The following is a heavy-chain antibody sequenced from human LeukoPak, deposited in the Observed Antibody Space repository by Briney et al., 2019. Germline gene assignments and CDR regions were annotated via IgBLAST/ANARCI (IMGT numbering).Heavy chain of an antibody. CDR2: IIPIFGTA. CDR3: ATEDTSSDNYYYYGMDV. Sequence: AASVKVSCKASGGTFSSYAISWVRQAPGQGLEWMGGIIPIFGTANYAQKFQGRVTITADESTSTAYMELSSLRSEDTAVYYCATEDTSSDNYYYYGMDVWGQGTTVTVSS. J-gene: IGHJ6*02. D-gene: IGHD5-18*01. CDR1: GGTFSSYA. V-gene: IGHV1-69*13.